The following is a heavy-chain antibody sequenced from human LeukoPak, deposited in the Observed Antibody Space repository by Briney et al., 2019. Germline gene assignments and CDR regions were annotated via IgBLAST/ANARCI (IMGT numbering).Heavy chain of an antibody. CDR2: INPSGGST. Sequence: ASVKGSCKTSGYTFTSYYMHWVRQAPEQELEWMGIINPSGGSTSYAQKFQGRVTMTRDTSTSTVYMELSSLRSEDTAVYYCARVGLSGYYISASSFDYWGQGTLVTVSS. J-gene: IGHJ4*02. V-gene: IGHV1-46*01. CDR1: GYTFTSYY. D-gene: IGHD3-3*01. CDR3: ARVGLSGYYISASSFDY.